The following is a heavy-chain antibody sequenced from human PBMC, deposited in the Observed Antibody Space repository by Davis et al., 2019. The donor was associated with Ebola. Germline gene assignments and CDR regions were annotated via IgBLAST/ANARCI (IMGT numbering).Heavy chain of an antibody. V-gene: IGHV1-18*01. CDR2: ISAYSGAT. CDR3: ARTQRYGDSYYYDY. D-gene: IGHD4-17*01. Sequence: ASVKVSCKASGYTSTNYAIHWVRQAPGQRLEWMGWISAYSGATNYAQTLQDRGTLSRDTSTSTVYMELRSLRSADTAVYYCARTQRYGDSYYYDYWGQGTLVTVSS. J-gene: IGHJ4*02. CDR1: GYTSTNYA.